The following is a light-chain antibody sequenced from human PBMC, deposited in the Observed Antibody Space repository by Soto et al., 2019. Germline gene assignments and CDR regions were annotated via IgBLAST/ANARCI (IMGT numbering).Light chain of an antibody. CDR2: GAS. J-gene: IGKJ5*01. CDR3: QQYDSSLMT. V-gene: IGKV3-20*01. Sequence: ENVLTQSPGTLSLSPVEGATLSCRASQSVSSNFLAWYQQKPGQAPKLLIYGASSRATGIPDRFSGSGSGTDFTLTISRLEPEDFAVYYCQQYDSSLMTFGQGTRRETK. CDR1: QSVSSNF.